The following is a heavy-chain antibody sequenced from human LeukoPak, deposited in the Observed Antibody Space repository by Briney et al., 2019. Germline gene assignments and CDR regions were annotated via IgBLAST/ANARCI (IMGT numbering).Heavy chain of an antibody. Sequence: GGSLRLSCAASGFIVSNYYMNWVRQAPGKGLECVSVIYNGGATYYADSVKGRFTISRDNSKNTLYLQMNGLRAEDTAVYFCAREFGSSTFDWGQGTLVTVSS. D-gene: IGHD2-2*01. V-gene: IGHV3-53*01. CDR1: GFIVSNYY. CDR3: AREFGSSTFD. CDR2: IYNGGAT. J-gene: IGHJ4*02.